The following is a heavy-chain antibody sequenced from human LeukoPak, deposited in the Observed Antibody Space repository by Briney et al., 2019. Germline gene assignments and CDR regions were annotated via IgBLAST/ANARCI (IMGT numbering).Heavy chain of an antibody. Sequence: ASVKVSCKASGYTFTSYYMHWVRQAPGQGLEWMGIINPSGGSTSYAQKFQDRVTMTRDTSTSTVYMELSSLRSEDTAVYYCARAPVTGYDFWSGYPDPWGQGTLVTVSS. D-gene: IGHD3-3*01. J-gene: IGHJ5*02. CDR1: GYTFTSYY. CDR3: ARAPVTGYDFWSGYPDP. CDR2: INPSGGST. V-gene: IGHV1-46*03.